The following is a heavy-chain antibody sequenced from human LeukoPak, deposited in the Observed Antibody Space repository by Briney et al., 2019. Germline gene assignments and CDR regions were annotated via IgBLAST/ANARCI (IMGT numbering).Heavy chain of an antibody. V-gene: IGHV3-23*01. CDR1: AFPFDSYA. J-gene: IGHJ4*02. CDR3: AKGVATTVPTFFDY. D-gene: IGHD4-17*01. Sequence: GGSLRLSSAASAFPFDSYAMRWVRQAPGKGLERVSTISNSGDDIYYADSVKGRFTISRDNSKNTLYLQLHSLRAADTALYYCAKGVATTVPTFFDYCGQGTQVTVSS. CDR2: ISNSGDDI.